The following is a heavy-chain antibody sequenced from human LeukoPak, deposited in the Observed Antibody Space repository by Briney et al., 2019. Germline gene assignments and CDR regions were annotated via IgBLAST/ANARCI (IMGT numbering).Heavy chain of an antibody. CDR3: ARSIRPTYRFDP. CDR1: GYTFTDYY. J-gene: IGHJ5*02. Sequence: GASVKVSCKASGYTFTDYYMHWVRQAPGQGLEWLGWINPNSGGTNYGQKFQGRVNMTRDTSISTAYMELSRLNSDDTAVYYCARSIRPTYRFDPWGQGTPVTVSS. CDR2: INPNSGGT. D-gene: IGHD1-1*01. V-gene: IGHV1-2*02.